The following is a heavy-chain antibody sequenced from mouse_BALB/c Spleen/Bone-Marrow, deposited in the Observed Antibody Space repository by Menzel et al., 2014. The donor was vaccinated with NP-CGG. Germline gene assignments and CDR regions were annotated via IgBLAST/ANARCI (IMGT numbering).Heavy chain of an antibody. CDR1: GYSITSGYR. Sequence: EVQLPQSGPDLVKPSQSLSLTCTVTGYSITSGYRWHWIRQFPGNTLEWMGSIHYSGTTNYNTSLKRRISITRHRYKNKFFLQLNSVTTEDTATEYCARGYYNGSSRYAMDYWGQGTSVTVAS. V-gene: IGHV3-1*02. CDR3: ARGYYNGSSRYAMDY. D-gene: IGHD1-1*01. J-gene: IGHJ4*01. CDR2: IHYSGTT.